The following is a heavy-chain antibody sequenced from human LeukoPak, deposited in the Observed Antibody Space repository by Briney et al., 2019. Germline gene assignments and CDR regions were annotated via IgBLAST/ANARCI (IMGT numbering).Heavy chain of an antibody. V-gene: IGHV3-74*01. CDR1: GFTFSNYL. Sequence: PGGSLRLSCAASGFTFSNYLMHWVRQAPGKELVWVSRITSDGSSTHYADSVKGRFTISRDNAKNTLYLQMNSLTAEDTAVYYCVSLGYCSTSSCQPWGQGTLVTVSS. J-gene: IGHJ4*02. CDR3: VSLGYCSTSSCQP. D-gene: IGHD2-2*01. CDR2: ITSDGSST.